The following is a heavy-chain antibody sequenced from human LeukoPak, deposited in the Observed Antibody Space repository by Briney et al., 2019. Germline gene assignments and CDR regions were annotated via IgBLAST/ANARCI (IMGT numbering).Heavy chain of an antibody. CDR1: GYTFSNFG. Sequence: ASVKVSCKTSGYTFSNFGINWVRQAPGQGLEWMGWISGNNDNPNYGQKFQGRFTVTTDSPTSTAYMELRNLTFDDTAVYYCARDGTSADDYWAREPWSPSPQ. D-gene: IGHD1-26*01. V-gene: IGHV1-18*01. J-gene: IGHJ4*02. CDR3: ARDGTSADDY. CDR2: ISGNNDNP.